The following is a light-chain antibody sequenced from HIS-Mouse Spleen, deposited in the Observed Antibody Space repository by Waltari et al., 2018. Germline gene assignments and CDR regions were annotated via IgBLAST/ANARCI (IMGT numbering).Light chain of an antibody. CDR3: YSTDSSGNHRV. V-gene: IGLV3-10*01. Sequence: SYELTQLPSVSVSPGQTARITCSVDALPKKYAYWYQQKSGQAPVLVIYGDSKRPSGIPERFSGSSSGTMATLTISGAQVEDEADYYCYSTDSSGNHRVFGGGTKLTVL. CDR2: GDS. J-gene: IGLJ2*01. CDR1: ALPKKY.